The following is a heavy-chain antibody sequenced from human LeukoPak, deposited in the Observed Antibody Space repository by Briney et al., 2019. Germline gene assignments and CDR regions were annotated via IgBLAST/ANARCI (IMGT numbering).Heavy chain of an antibody. Sequence: ASVKVSCKASGYTFTSYFLHWVRQAPGQGLEWMGIINPSTGSTTYAQKFQGRVTLTRDTSTRTVYMELSSLRSEDTAVYYCASLPIYYYGSGSYYFWFDPWGQGTLVTVSS. D-gene: IGHD3-10*01. CDR3: ASLPIYYYGSGSYYFWFDP. CDR1: GYTFTSYF. V-gene: IGHV1-46*01. CDR2: INPSTGST. J-gene: IGHJ5*02.